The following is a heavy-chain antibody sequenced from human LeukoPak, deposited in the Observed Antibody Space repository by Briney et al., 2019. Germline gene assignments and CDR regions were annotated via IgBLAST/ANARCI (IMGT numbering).Heavy chain of an antibody. CDR3: ARPYDSTRYAFDI. Sequence: SSETLSLTCTVSGGSISNYYWSWIRQPPGKGLEWIGNIHYSGTTNYNPSLKSRVTISVDTSKNQFSLKLSSVTAADTAVYYCARPYDSTRYAFDIWGQGTMVTVSS. CDR2: IHYSGTT. CDR1: GGSISNYY. V-gene: IGHV4-59*12. D-gene: IGHD3-22*01. J-gene: IGHJ3*02.